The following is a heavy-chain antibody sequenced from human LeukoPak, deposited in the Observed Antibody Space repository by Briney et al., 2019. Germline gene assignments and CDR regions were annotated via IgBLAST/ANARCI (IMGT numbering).Heavy chain of an antibody. Sequence: TGGSLRLSCTASGFAFDEHGMSWIRQPPGKGLEWIGEINHSGSTNYNPSLKSRVTISVDTSKNQFSLKLSSVTAADTAVYYCARGRGAVAGNLYYYYMDVWGKGTTVTVSS. CDR1: GFAFDEHG. J-gene: IGHJ6*03. D-gene: IGHD6-19*01. V-gene: IGHV4-34*01. CDR3: ARGRGAVAGNLYYYYMDV. CDR2: INHSGST.